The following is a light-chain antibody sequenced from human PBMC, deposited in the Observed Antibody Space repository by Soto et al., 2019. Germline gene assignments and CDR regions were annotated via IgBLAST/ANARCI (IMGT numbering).Light chain of an antibody. Sequence: QSVLTQPPSVSGATGQRVTISCTGSDSNIGAGYDVHWYQQLPGTAPKLLIYANTNRPSGVPDRFSGSKSGTSASLAITGLQAEDETDYYCQSYDTSLSAVVFGGGTKLTVL. V-gene: IGLV1-40*01. CDR1: DSNIGAGYD. J-gene: IGLJ2*01. CDR3: QSYDTSLSAVV. CDR2: ANT.